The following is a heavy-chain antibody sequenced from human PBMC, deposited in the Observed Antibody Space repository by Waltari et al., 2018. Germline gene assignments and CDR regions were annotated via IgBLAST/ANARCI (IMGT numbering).Heavy chain of an antibody. CDR2: IRSKAEGGTT. J-gene: IGHJ4*02. Sequence: EVQLVESGGGLVQPGRSLRLSCTASGFTFGDYAMSWFRQAPGKGLEWVGFIRSKAEGGTTEYAASVIGRFTISRDDSKSIAYLQMNSLKTEDTAVYYCTRFAPIRYFDYWGQGTLVTVSS. CDR1: GFTFGDYA. V-gene: IGHV3-49*03. D-gene: IGHD3-9*01. CDR3: TRFAPIRYFDY.